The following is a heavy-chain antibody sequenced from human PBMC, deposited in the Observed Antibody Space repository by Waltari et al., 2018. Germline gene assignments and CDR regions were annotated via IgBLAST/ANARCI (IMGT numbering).Heavy chain of an antibody. CDR3: ARGWAHLDS. J-gene: IGHJ4*02. CDR2: TKEDGNEI. Sequence: EVQLVESGGNLVQPGGSLRLSCAASGFTFSNFWMTWVRQAPGKGRGWVAKTKEDGNEIYDLDAVKGRFTISRDNAKNSLFLQMNSLRAEDTAIYYCARGWAHLDSWGQGTLVTVSS. CDR1: GFTFSNFW. V-gene: IGHV3-7*01. D-gene: IGHD1-26*01.